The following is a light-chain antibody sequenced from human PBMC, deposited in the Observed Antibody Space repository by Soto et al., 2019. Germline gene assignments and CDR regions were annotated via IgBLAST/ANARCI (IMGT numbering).Light chain of an antibody. Sequence: EIVLTQSPAALSLSPGGRATLSCRVSQRINIYLAWYQQKLGQAPSLLIYDASIRATVIPARFSGSGSGTDFTLTISCLEPEDFGVYYCQQRDSWPLTFGGGTKVEIK. CDR2: DAS. CDR3: QQRDSWPLT. V-gene: IGKV3-11*01. J-gene: IGKJ4*01. CDR1: QRINIY.